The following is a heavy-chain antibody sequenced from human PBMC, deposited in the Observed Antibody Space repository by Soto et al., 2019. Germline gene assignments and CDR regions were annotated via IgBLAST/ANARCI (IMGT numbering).Heavy chain of an antibody. CDR1: GFTFSSYA. J-gene: IGHJ5*02. V-gene: IGHV3-30-3*01. Sequence: HPGGSLRLSCAASGFTFSSYAMHWVRQAPGKGLEWVAVISYDGSNKYCADSVKGRFTISRDNSKNTLYLQMNSLRAEDTAVYYCARDRRQEYCSSTSCRLYWFDPWGQGTLVTVSS. CDR2: ISYDGSNK. CDR3: ARDRRQEYCSSTSCRLYWFDP. D-gene: IGHD2-2*01.